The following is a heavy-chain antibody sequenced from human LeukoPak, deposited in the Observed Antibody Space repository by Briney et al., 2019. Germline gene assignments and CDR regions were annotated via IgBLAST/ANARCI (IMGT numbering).Heavy chain of an antibody. CDR1: GYSISSGYY. D-gene: IGHD4-23*01. V-gene: IGHV4-38-2*02. J-gene: IGHJ4*02. CDR3: ARERTVGLPDY. Sequence: PSETLSLTCTVSGYSISSGYYWGWIRQPPGKGLEWIGSIYYSGSTYYNPSLKSRVTISVDTSKNQFSLKLSSVTAADTAVYYCARERTVGLPDYWGQGTLVTVSS. CDR2: IYYSGST.